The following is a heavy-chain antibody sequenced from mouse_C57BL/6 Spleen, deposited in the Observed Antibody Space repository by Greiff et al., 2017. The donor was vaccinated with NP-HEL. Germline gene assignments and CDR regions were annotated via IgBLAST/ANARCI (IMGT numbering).Heavy chain of an antibody. J-gene: IGHJ2*01. CDR1: GYTFTDYN. CDR2: INPNNGGT. V-gene: IGHV1-18*01. Sequence: EVQLQQSGPELVKPGASVKIPCKASGYTFTDYNMDWVKQSPGKSLEWIGDINPNNGGTIDNPKFKGQATLTVDKSSSTAYMELRSLTSEDTAVYYCARSPSTVVARGYYFDYWGQGTTLTVSS. CDR3: ARSPSTVVARGYYFDY. D-gene: IGHD1-1*01.